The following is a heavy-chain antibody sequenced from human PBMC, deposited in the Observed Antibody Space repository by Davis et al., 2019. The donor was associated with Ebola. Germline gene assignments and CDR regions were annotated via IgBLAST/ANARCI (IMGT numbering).Heavy chain of an antibody. CDR3: ARGYCSSTSCYLVWGYMDV. CDR2: ISSSSSYI. D-gene: IGHD2-2*01. CDR1: GFTFSSYS. V-gene: IGHV3-21*01. J-gene: IGHJ6*03. Sequence: GGSLRLSCAASGFTFSSYSMNWVRQAPGKGLEWVSSISSSSSYIYYADSVKGRFTISRDNAKNSLYLQMNSLRAEDTAVYYCARGYCSSTSCYLVWGYMDVWGKGTTVTVSS.